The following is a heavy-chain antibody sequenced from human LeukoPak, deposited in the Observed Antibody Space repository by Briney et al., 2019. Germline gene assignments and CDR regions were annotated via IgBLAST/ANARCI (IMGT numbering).Heavy chain of an antibody. CDR1: GGSFSGYY. CDR2: INHSGNT. Sequence: SGTLSLTCAVYGGSFSGYYWSWIRQPPGKGLEWIGEINHSGNTNYNPSLKSRVTISVDTSKNQFSLKLSSVTAADTAVYYCARGFHYCSGGSCLLRPFDYWGQGTLVTVSS. J-gene: IGHJ4*02. CDR3: ARGFHYCSGGSCLLRPFDY. D-gene: IGHD2-15*01. V-gene: IGHV4-34*01.